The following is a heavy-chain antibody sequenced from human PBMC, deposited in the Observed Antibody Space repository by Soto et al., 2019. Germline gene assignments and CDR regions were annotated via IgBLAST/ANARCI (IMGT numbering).Heavy chain of an antibody. CDR1: GFTFSSYG. D-gene: IGHD6-13*01. CDR2: IWYDGSNK. J-gene: IGHJ6*02. V-gene: IGHV3-33*01. Sequence: PGGSLRLSCAASGFTFSSYGMHWVRQAPGKGLEWVAVIWYDGSNKYYADSVKGRFTISRDNSKNTLYLQMNSLRAEDTAAYYCAREAGYSSSWYGGPRHYYYYYGMDVWGQGTTVTVSS. CDR3: AREAGYSSSWYGGPRHYYYYYGMDV.